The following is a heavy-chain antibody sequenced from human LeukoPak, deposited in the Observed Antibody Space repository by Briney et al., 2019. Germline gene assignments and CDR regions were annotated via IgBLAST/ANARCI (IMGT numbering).Heavy chain of an antibody. CDR3: ARDSIEGGTFVY. D-gene: IGHD1-26*01. V-gene: IGHV3-21*05. J-gene: IGHJ4*02. CDR2: INIVNNDI. Sequence: GGSLRLSCAASGFTFSSYSMNWVRQAPGKGLEWVSHINIVNNDIYYSDSVKGRFTISRDNATNSLYLQMNSLRAADTAVYYFARDSIEGGTFVYWGQGTLCSVSP. CDR1: GFTFSSYS.